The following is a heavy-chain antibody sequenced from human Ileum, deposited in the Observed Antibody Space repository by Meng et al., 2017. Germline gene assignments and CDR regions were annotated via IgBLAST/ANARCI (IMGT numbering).Heavy chain of an antibody. CDR2: IYYSGSI. CDR1: RGFVSSGLYY. Sequence: SGPGLVRPSETRSLTCTVSRGFVSSGLYYCSWIRQPPGKGLEWIGYIYYSGSINYNPSLKSRVTISVDTSKNQFSLNLSSVTAADTAVYYCARDSGWFDRWGQGTLVTVSS. V-gene: IGHV4-61*01. J-gene: IGHJ5*02. CDR3: ARDSGWFDR.